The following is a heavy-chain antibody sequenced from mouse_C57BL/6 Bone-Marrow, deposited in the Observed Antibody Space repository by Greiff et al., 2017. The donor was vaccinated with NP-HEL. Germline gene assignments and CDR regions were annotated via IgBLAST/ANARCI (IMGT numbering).Heavy chain of an antibody. CDR2: IYPGSGNT. V-gene: IGHV1-76*01. J-gene: IGHJ3*01. CDR1: GYTFTDYY. CDR3: AIYYDYGAY. Sequence: QVQLQQSGAELVRPGASVKLSCKASGYTFTDYYINWVKQRPGQGLEWIARIYPGSGNTYYNEKFKGKATLTAEKSSSTAYMQLSSLTSEDSAVYFCAIYYDYGAYWGQGTLVTVSA. D-gene: IGHD2-4*01.